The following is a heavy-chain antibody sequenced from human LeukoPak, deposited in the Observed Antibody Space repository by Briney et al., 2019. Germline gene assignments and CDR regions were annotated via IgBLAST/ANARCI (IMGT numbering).Heavy chain of an antibody. V-gene: IGHV1-69*13. CDR1: GGTFSSYA. J-gene: IGHJ4*02. CDR3: ARGEPIVVVPAAMVSNDY. Sequence: SVKVSCKASGGTFSSYAISWVRQAPGQGLEWMGGIIPIFGTANYAQKFQGRVTITADESTSTAYMELRSLRSDDTAVYYCARGEPIVVVPAAMVSNDYWGQGTLVTVSS. CDR2: IIPIFGTA. D-gene: IGHD2-2*01.